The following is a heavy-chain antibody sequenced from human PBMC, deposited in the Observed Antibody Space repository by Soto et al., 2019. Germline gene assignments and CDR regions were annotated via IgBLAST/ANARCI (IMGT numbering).Heavy chain of an antibody. V-gene: IGHV3-23*01. CDR2: ITSGGST. CDR3: ARADSSDYYYPS. CDR1: GFTFTDYA. J-gene: IGHJ1*01. Sequence: PGGSLRLSCAASGFTFTDYAMSWVRQAPGKGLEWVSLITSGGSTYYSDSVKGRFTISRDSSKNTLYLQLNSLRAEDTALFYCARADSSDYYYPSWGQGTLVTVSS. D-gene: IGHD3-22*01.